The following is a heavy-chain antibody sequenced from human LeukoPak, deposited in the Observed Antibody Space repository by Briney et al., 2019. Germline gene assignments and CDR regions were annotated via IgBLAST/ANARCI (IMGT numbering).Heavy chain of an antibody. D-gene: IGHD6-13*01. CDR2: IGVGSNTK. V-gene: IGHV3-48*01. Sequence: QPGGSLRLSCAASGFTFSDYAMNWVRQAPGKGLEWVSYIGVGSNTKYYGDSVKGRFTISRDDAKNSVYLQMNSLRAEDTAVYYCARDLDSSTWYRGFDYWGQGTLITVSS. CDR3: ARDLDSSTWYRGFDY. J-gene: IGHJ4*02. CDR1: GFTFSDYA.